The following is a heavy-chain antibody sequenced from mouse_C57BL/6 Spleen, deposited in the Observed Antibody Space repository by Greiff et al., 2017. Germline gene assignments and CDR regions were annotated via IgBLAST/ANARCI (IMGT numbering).Heavy chain of an antibody. D-gene: IGHD2-1*01. CDR1: GYTFPSYG. CDR2: IYPRSGNT. Sequence: VQLQQSGAELARPGASVKLSCKASGYTFPSYGISWVKQRTGQGLEWIGEIYPRSGNTYYNEKFKGKATLTADKSSSTAYMELRSLTSEDSAVYFCAREDGNGGYFDYWGQGTTLTVSS. CDR3: AREDGNGGYFDY. V-gene: IGHV1-81*01. J-gene: IGHJ2*01.